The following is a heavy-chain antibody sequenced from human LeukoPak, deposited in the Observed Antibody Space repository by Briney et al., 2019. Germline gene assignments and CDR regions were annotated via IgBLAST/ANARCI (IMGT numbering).Heavy chain of an antibody. CDR2: ISSSSSYI. J-gene: IGHJ4*02. V-gene: IGHV3-21*01. CDR1: GFTFSSYS. D-gene: IGHD6-13*01. Sequence: KTGGSLRLSCAASGFTFSSYSMNWVRQAPGKGLEWVSSISSSSSYIYYADSVKGRFTISRDNAKNSLYLQMNSLRAEDTAVYYCASHTETAAGTSPFDYWGQGTLVTVSS. CDR3: ASHTETAAGTSPFDY.